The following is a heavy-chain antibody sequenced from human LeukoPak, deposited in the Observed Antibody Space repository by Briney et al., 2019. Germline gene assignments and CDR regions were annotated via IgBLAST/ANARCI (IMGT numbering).Heavy chain of an antibody. V-gene: IGHV3-23*01. CDR1: GFTFSSYA. D-gene: IGHD4-17*01. Sequence: GGSLRLSCAASGFTFSSYAMSWVRQAPGKGLEWFSAISGSGGSTYYADSVKGRFTISRDNSKNTLYLQMNSLRAEDTAVYYCAKSYYGDYVDWFDPWGQGTLSPSPQ. CDR2: ISGSGGST. CDR3: AKSYYGDYVDWFDP. J-gene: IGHJ5*02.